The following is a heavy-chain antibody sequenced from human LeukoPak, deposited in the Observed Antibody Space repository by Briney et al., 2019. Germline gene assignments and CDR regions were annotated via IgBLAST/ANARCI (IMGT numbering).Heavy chain of an antibody. CDR3: AREILSIAVAGIRN. CDR2: INHSGST. J-gene: IGHJ4*02. Sequence: SETLSLTCGVDGGSFSGYYWNWTRQPPGKGLEWIGEINHSGSTNYNPSLKRRVTISVDTSQNQFSVRLSSVTAADTAVYYCAREILSIAVAGIRNWGQGTLVTVSS. CDR1: GGSFSGYY. V-gene: IGHV4-34*01. D-gene: IGHD6-19*01.